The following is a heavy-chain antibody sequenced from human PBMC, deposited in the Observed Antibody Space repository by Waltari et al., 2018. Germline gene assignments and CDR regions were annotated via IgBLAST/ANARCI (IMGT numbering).Heavy chain of an antibody. CDR1: GFAFSAYW. D-gene: IGHD6-19*01. V-gene: IGHV3-74*01. J-gene: IGHJ3*01. Sequence: EVQLVESGGGLVQPGGSLRLSCAASGFAFSAYWMHWVRQVPGKGLLWVSPINSDGSAASYADSVKGRFTISRDNAKNTLYLEMSSLRAEDTAVYYCAFSRGWSSPFGAYDTWGQGTMVSVSS. CDR3: AFSRGWSSPFGAYDT. CDR2: INSDGSAA.